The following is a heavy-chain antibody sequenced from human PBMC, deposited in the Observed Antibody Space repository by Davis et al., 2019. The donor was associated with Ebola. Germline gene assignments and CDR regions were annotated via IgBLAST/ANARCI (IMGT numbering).Heavy chain of an antibody. Sequence: PGGSLRLSCAASGFTFSSYGMHWVRQAPGKGLEWVAVIWYDGSNKYYADSVKGRFTISRDNSKNTLYLQMNSLRAEDTAVYYCARVAGSYGSGSYYAYWGQGTLVTVSS. V-gene: IGHV3-33*01. D-gene: IGHD3-10*01. CDR2: IWYDGSNK. J-gene: IGHJ4*02. CDR1: GFTFSSYG. CDR3: ARVAGSYGSGSYYAY.